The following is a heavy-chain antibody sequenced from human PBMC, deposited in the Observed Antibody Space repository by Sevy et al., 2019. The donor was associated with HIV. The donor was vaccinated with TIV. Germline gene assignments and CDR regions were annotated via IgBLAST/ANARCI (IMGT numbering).Heavy chain of an antibody. D-gene: IGHD3-22*01. J-gene: IGHJ6*03. CDR1: GFSFDSYG. CDR2: ISGSGTRT. CDR3: AKGGGGHYDPDEIAYYFYYYNMDV. V-gene: IGHV3-23*01. Sequence: GESLKISCAVSGFSFDSYGMTWVRQAPGKGLEWVSAISGSGTRTYYADSVKGRFIISRDNSKNRLDLQMKSLRAEDTGIYYCAKGGGGHYDPDEIAYYFYYYNMDVWGKGTTVTVSS.